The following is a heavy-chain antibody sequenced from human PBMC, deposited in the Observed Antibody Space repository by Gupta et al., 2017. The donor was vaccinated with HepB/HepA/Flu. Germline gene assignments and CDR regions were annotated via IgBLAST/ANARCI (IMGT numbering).Heavy chain of an antibody. CDR2: INHSGST. Sequence: QVPLQQWGAGLLKPSETLSLTCAVYGGSFSGYYWSWIRQPPGKGLEWIGEINHSGSTNNNPSLKSRVTISVDTSKNQFSLKLSSGTAADTAVYYCARRGHYGPHFDYWGQGTLVTVSS. J-gene: IGHJ4*02. V-gene: IGHV4-34*01. CDR3: ARRGHYGPHFDY. CDR1: GGSFSGYY. D-gene: IGHD4-17*01.